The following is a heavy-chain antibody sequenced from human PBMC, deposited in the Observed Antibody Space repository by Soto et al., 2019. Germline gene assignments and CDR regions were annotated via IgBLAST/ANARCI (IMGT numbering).Heavy chain of an antibody. CDR3: ARDDSSLT. CDR1: GFTFSSYA. D-gene: IGHD6-13*01. Sequence: QVQLVESGGGVVQPGRSLRLSCAASGFTFSSYAMHWVRQAPGKGLEWVAVISYDGSNKYYADSVKGRFTISRDNSKNTLYLQMNSLRAEDTAVYYCARDDSSLTWGQGTLVTVSS. J-gene: IGHJ5*02. V-gene: IGHV3-30-3*01. CDR2: ISYDGSNK.